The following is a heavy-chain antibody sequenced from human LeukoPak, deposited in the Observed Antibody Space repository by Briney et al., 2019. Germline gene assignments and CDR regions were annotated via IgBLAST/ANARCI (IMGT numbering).Heavy chain of an antibody. D-gene: IGHD1-1*01. CDR3: ARGWTTFHY. CDR2: VSENVDGT. J-gene: IGHJ4*02. V-gene: IGHV3-23*01. Sequence: GGSLRLSCVASGFTFNHYAMSWVSQAPGKGLEWVASVSENVDGTMYPDSVKGRFTISRDNSRKTVLLEVNSLRVEDAATYYCARGWTTFHYWGQGALVTVSS. CDR1: GFTFNHYA.